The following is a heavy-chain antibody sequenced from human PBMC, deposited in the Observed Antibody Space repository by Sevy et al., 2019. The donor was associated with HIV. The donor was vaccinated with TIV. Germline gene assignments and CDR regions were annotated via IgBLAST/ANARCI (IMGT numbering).Heavy chain of an antibody. Sequence: SGPTLVKPTQTLTLTCTFSGFSLTTGVGVGWIRQPPGKALEWLALVYWNDNKRYSPSLKSRLTITKDTSKNQVVLTMTNMDPVDTATYYCAHPFPSGNPHFAYWGQGTLVTVSS. CDR3: AHPFPSGNPHFAY. V-gene: IGHV2-5*01. CDR2: VYWNDNK. D-gene: IGHD3-10*01. J-gene: IGHJ4*02. CDR1: GFSLTTGVG.